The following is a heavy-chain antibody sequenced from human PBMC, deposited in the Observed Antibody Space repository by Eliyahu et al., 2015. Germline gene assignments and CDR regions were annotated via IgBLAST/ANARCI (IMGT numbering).Heavy chain of an antibody. CDR3: ARGLLWFGEFDY. D-gene: IGHD3-10*01. CDR1: GFTFSSYG. V-gene: IGHV3-33*01. J-gene: IGHJ4*02. CDR2: IWYDGSNK. Sequence: QVQLVESGGGVVQPGRSLRLSCAASGFTFSSYGMHWVRQAPGKGLEWVAVIWYDGSNKYYADSVKGRFTISRDNSKNTLYLQMNSLRAEDTAVYYCARGLLWFGEFDYWGQGTLVTVSS.